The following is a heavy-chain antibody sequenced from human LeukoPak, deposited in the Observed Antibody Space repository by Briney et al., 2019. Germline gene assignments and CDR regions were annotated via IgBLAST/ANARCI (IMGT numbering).Heavy chain of an antibody. CDR2: INPTSGGT. Sequence: ASVKVSCKASGYTFIDYYIHWVRQAPGQGLEWMGWINPTSGGTKYAQKFQGRVTMTRDTSITTASMELSRLRSDDTAFYYCARGVVVVAATPSDYYYMDVWGKGTTVTISS. J-gene: IGHJ6*03. CDR1: GYTFIDYY. V-gene: IGHV1-2*02. CDR3: ARGVVVVAATPSDYYYMDV. D-gene: IGHD2-15*01.